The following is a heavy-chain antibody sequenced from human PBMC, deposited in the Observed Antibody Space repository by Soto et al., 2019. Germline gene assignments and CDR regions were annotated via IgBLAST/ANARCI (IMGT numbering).Heavy chain of an antibody. Sequence: ASVKVSCKASGYTFTSYAMHWVRQAPGQRLEWMGWINAVYGKTKYAQKFQGRVTITADESTSTAYMELSSLRSEDTAVYYCAQYSSSPGLARRRGYYYYGMDVWGQGTTVTVSS. V-gene: IGHV1-3*01. CDR1: GYTFTSYA. J-gene: IGHJ6*02. CDR3: AQYSSSPGLARRRGYYYYGMDV. D-gene: IGHD6-6*01. CDR2: INAVYGKT.